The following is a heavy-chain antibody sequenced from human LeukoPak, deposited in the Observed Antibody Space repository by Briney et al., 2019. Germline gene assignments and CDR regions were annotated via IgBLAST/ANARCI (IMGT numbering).Heavy chain of an antibody. V-gene: IGHV1-69*05. D-gene: IGHD2-2*01. CDR1: GGTFSSYA. J-gene: IGHJ4*02. CDR3: ALTPGGYCSSTSCYEVGYFDY. Sequence: SVKVSCKASGGTFSSYAISWVRQAPGQGLEWMGGIIPIFGTANYAQKLQGRVTMTTDTSTSTAYMELRSLRSDDTAVYYCALTPGGYCSSTSCYEVGYFDYWGQGTLVTVSS. CDR2: IIPIFGTA.